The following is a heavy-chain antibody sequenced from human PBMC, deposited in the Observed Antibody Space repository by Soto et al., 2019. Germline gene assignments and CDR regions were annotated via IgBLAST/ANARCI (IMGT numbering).Heavy chain of an antibody. CDR3: AREKSDILTGYPNWFDP. J-gene: IGHJ5*02. Sequence: PSETLSLTCTVSGGSISSYYWSWIRQPPGKGLEWIGYIYYSGSTNYNPSLKSRVTISVDTSKNQFSLKLSSVTAADTAVYYCAREKSDILTGYPNWFDPWGQGTLVTVSS. V-gene: IGHV4-59*01. CDR2: IYYSGST. D-gene: IGHD3-9*01. CDR1: GGSISSYY.